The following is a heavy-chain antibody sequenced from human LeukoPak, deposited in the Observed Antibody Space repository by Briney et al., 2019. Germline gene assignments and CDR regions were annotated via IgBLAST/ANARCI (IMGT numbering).Heavy chain of an antibody. CDR2: INRNGST. D-gene: IGHD6-19*01. V-gene: IGHV4-34*01. CDR3: ARGPTDRWQWLVLVFFDY. J-gene: IGHJ4*02. Sequence: SETLSLTCAVDGRSFSNYYWSWIRQPPGKGLEWIGEINRNGSTNYNPSLKSRVTISIDTSKNQFSLRLNSVTAADTAVYYCARGPTDRWQWLVLVFFDYWGQGTLVTVSS. CDR1: GRSFSNYY.